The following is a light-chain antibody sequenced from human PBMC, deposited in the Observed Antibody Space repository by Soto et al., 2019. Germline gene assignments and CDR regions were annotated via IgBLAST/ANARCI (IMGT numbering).Light chain of an antibody. CDR2: SND. CDR1: SSNIGRNT. Sequence: QLVLTQPPSASGTPGQRVTISCSGSSSNIGRNTVNWYQQLPGTAPKLLIYSNDRRPSGVPDRFSGSKSGTSASLAISGLQSEDEADYYCAAWDDSLNGPVFGGGTKLTVL. CDR3: AAWDDSLNGPV. J-gene: IGLJ2*01. V-gene: IGLV1-44*01.